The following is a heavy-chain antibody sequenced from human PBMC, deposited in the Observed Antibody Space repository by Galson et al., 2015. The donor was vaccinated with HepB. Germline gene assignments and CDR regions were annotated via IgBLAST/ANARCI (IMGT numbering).Heavy chain of an antibody. J-gene: IGHJ3*02. CDR2: ISYDGSNK. D-gene: IGHD3-22*01. V-gene: IGHV3-30-3*01. CDR3: ASYDSSGYYSWRAFDI. Sequence: SLRLSCAASGFTFSSYAMHWVRQAPGKGLEWVAVISYDGSNKYYADSVKGRFTISRDNSKNTLYLQMNSLRAEDTAVYYCASYDSSGYYSWRAFDIWGQGTMVTVSS. CDR1: GFTFSSYA.